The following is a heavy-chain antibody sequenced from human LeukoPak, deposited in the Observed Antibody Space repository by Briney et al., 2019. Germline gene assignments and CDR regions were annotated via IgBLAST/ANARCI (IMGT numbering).Heavy chain of an antibody. J-gene: IGHJ4*02. Sequence: SETLSHTCTVSGGSMTTHHWNWIRQTPGKGLEWIGYVFDSGRTKVNPSLTSRVTLSTDTSKNQLSLRLSSVTAADTAVYYCTTIKRGDIFGYFDFWGQGILVTVSS. CDR3: TTIKRGDIFGYFDF. V-gene: IGHV4-59*11. CDR1: GGSMTTHH. CDR2: VFDSGRT. D-gene: IGHD5-18*01.